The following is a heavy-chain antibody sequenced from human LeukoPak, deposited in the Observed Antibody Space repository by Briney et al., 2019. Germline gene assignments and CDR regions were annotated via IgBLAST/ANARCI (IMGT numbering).Heavy chain of an antibody. D-gene: IGHD1-26*01. Sequence: GGSLRLSCEASGFTFSSCAMTWVRQTPGKGLEWVSSISGSGATTYYADSVKGRFTISRDNSNNTLYLQMNSLRAEDTAVYYCAKDQSRVGASDPFDYWGQGVLVTVSS. J-gene: IGHJ4*02. CDR3: AKDQSRVGASDPFDY. CDR1: GFTFSSCA. CDR2: ISGSGATT. V-gene: IGHV3-23*01.